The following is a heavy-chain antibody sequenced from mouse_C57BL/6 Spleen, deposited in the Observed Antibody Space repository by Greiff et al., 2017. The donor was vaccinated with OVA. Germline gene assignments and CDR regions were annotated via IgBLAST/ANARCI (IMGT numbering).Heavy chain of an antibody. CDR3: TRKGAGLYYYAMDY. V-gene: IGHV1-15*01. D-gene: IGHD3-1*01. J-gene: IGHJ4*01. CDR1: GYTFTDYE. CDR2: IDPETGGT. Sequence: QVQLQQSGAELVRPGASVTLSCKASGYTFTDYEMHWVKQTPVHGLEWIGAIDPETGGTAYNQKFKGKAILTADKSSSTAYMELRSLTSEDSAVYYCTRKGAGLYYYAMDYWGQGTSVTVSS.